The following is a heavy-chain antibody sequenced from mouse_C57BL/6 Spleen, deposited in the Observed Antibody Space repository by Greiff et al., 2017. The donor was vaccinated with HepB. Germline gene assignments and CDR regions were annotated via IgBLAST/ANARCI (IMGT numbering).Heavy chain of an antibody. Sequence: VQLQQSGPELVKPGASVKISCKASGYSFTGYYMNWVKQSPEKSLEWIGEIHPSTGGTTYNQKFKAKATLTVDKSSSTAYMQLKSLTSEDSAVYYCARYDSYAMDYWGQGTSVTVSS. J-gene: IGHJ4*01. CDR2: IHPSTGGT. V-gene: IGHV1-42*01. D-gene: IGHD2-10*02. CDR3: ARYDSYAMDY. CDR1: GYSFTGYY.